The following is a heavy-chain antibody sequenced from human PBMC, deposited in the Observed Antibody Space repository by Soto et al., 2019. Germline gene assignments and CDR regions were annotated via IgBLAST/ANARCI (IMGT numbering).Heavy chain of an antibody. Sequence: EVQLVESGGGLVQPGGSLRLSCAASGFTFSSYSMNWVRQAPGKGLEWVSYISSSSSTIYYADSVKGRFTISRDNAKNSLYLQMNSRRDEDTAVYYCATPGGARLNWFDPWGQGTLVTVSS. CDR3: ATPGGARLNWFDP. J-gene: IGHJ5*02. CDR2: ISSSSSTI. D-gene: IGHD3-16*01. V-gene: IGHV3-48*02. CDR1: GFTFSSYS.